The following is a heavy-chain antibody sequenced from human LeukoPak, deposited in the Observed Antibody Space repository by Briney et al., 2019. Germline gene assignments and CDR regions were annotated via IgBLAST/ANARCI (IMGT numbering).Heavy chain of an antibody. Sequence: GESLKISCKGSGYSFTSYWIGWVRQMPGKGLEWMGIIYPGDSDTRYSPSYQGQVSISADKSISTAYLQWSSLKASDTAMYYCARHRTVAAAGLDAYDIWGQGTMVTVSS. J-gene: IGHJ3*02. V-gene: IGHV5-51*01. CDR1: GYSFTSYW. D-gene: IGHD6-13*01. CDR3: ARHRTVAAAGLDAYDI. CDR2: IYPGDSDT.